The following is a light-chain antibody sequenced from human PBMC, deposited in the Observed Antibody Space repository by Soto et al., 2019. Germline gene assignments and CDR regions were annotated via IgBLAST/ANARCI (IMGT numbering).Light chain of an antibody. Sequence: EIQMTQSPWSLSASVGDRVIITWRASESISNYLNWYQQKPGKAPKLLIYAAPSLQSGVPSRFSGSGSETDFTLTISSLQPEDFATYYCQQSYSTPWTFGQGTKVDIK. V-gene: IGKV1-39*01. CDR3: QQSYSTPWT. CDR2: AAP. CDR1: ESISNY. J-gene: IGKJ1*01.